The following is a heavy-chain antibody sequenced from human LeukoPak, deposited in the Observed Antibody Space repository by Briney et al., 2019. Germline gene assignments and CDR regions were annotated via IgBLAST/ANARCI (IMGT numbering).Heavy chain of an antibody. D-gene: IGHD3-22*01. CDR3: ASRDYYDFRGDGLYYYMDV. V-gene: IGHV4-59*01. CDR2: IYYSGST. CDR1: GGSISSYY. Sequence: SETLSLTCTVSGGSISSYYWSWIRQPPGKGLEWIGYIYYSGSTNYNPSLKSRVTISVDTSKNQFSLKLSSVTAADTAVYYCASRDYYDFRGDGLYYYMDVWGKGTTVTVSS. J-gene: IGHJ6*03.